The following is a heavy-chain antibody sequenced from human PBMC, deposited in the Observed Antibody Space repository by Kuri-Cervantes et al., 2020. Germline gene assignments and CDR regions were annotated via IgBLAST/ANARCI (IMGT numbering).Heavy chain of an antibody. V-gene: IGHV3-30*03. CDR3: ARDHMVRDNWFDP. CDR2: ISYDGSNK. CDR1: GFTFSSYG. Sequence: GESLKISCAASGFTFSSYGMHWVRQAPGKGLEWVAVISYDGSNKYYADSVKGRFTISRDNSKNTLYLQMNSLRAEDTAVYYCARDHMVRDNWFDPWGQGTLVTVSS. D-gene: IGHD3-10*01. J-gene: IGHJ5*02.